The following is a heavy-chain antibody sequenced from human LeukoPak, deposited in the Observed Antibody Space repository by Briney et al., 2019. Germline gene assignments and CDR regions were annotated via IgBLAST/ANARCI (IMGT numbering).Heavy chain of an antibody. D-gene: IGHD3-10*01. CDR3: ARGFYGSGKYYFDY. Sequence: GGSLRLSCAASGFTFSSYWMHWVRQAPGKGLVWVSRINSDGSSTTYADSVKGRFTISRDNAKNTLYLQMNSLRAEDTAVYYCARGFYGSGKYYFDYWGQGTLVTVSS. CDR2: INSDGSST. J-gene: IGHJ4*02. CDR1: GFTFSSYW. V-gene: IGHV3-74*01.